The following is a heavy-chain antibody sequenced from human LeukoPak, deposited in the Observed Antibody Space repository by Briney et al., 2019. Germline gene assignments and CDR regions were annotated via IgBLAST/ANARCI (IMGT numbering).Heavy chain of an antibody. V-gene: IGHV4-61*02. CDR3: ARDRRSSGWTGLYYYYYYMDV. CDR2: IYTSGST. J-gene: IGHJ6*03. CDR1: GYSISSSYY. D-gene: IGHD6-19*01. Sequence: PSETLSLTCTVSGYSISSSYYWSWIRQPAGKGLEWIGRIYTSGSTNYNPSLKSRVTISVDTSKNQFSLKLSSVTAADTAVYYCARDRRSSGWTGLYYYYYYMDVWGKGTTATISS.